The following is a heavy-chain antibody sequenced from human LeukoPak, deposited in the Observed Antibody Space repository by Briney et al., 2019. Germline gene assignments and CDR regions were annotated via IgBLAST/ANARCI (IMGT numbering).Heavy chain of an antibody. CDR2: ISGSGGST. CDR3: AKGNYYDSSGYYGIDV. J-gene: IGHJ6*02. D-gene: IGHD3-22*01. Sequence: GGSLRLSCAASGFTFSSYAMSWVRQAPGKGLEWVSAISGSGGSTYYADSVKGRFTISRDNSKNTLYLQMNSLRAEDTAVYYCAKGNYYDSSGYYGIDVWGQGTTVTVSS. CDR1: GFTFSSYA. V-gene: IGHV3-23*01.